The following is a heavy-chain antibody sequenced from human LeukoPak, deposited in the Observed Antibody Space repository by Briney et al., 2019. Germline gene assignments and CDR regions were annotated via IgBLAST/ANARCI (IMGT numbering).Heavy chain of an antibody. CDR3: AREYSSGWYRGLFDY. J-gene: IGHJ4*02. CDR1: GGTFSSYG. V-gene: IGHV1-69*06. CDR2: IIPIFGTA. D-gene: IGHD6-19*01. Sequence: ASVKVSCKTSGGTFSSYGISWVRQAPGQGLEWMGGIIPIFGTANYAQKFQGRVTITADKSTSTAYMELSSLRSEDTAVYYCAREYSSGWYRGLFDYWGQGTLVTVSS.